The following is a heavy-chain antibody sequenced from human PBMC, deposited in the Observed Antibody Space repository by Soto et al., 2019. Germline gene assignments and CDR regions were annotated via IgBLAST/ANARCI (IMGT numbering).Heavy chain of an antibody. CDR2: IIPIFGTA. D-gene: IGHD3-22*01. CDR3: ASGNFTYYYDTSGYPL. Sequence: GASVKVSCKASGGTFSSYAISWVRQAPGQGLEWMGGIIPIFGTANYAQKFQGRVTITADESTSTAYMELSSLRSEDTAVYYCASGNFTYYYDTSGYPLWGQGTLVTVSS. CDR1: GGTFSSYA. J-gene: IGHJ4*02. V-gene: IGHV1-69*13.